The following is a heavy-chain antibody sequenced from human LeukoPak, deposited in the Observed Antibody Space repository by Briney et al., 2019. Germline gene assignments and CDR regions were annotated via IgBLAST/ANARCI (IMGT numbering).Heavy chain of an antibody. J-gene: IGHJ3*02. CDR1: GGSISSGGYY. D-gene: IGHD2/OR15-2a*01. V-gene: IGHV4-31*03. CDR2: IYYSGST. Sequence: PSQTLSLTCTVSGGSISSGGYYWSWIRQHPGKGLEWIGYIYYSGSTYYNPSLKSRVTISVDTSKNQFSLKLSSVTAADTAVYYCARDSRDYLGGLDAFDIWGQGTMVTVSS. CDR3: ARDSRDYLGGLDAFDI.